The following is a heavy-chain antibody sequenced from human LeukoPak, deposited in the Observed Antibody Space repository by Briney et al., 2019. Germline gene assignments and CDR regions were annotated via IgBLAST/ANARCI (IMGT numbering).Heavy chain of an antibody. J-gene: IGHJ5*02. CDR1: GFTFSGYW. CDR2: IKQDGTEK. V-gene: IGHV3-7*01. Sequence: GGSLRLSCAASGFTFSGYWMSWVRQAPGKGLEWVANIKQDGTEKVYVDSVKGRFIISRDNAKNSLYLQMNSLRAEDTAVYYCVRGHGWFDPWGQGTLVTVSS. CDR3: VRGHGWFDP.